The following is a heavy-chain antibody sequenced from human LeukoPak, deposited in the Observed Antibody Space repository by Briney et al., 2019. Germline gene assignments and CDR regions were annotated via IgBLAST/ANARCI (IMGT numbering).Heavy chain of an antibody. J-gene: IGHJ6*02. CDR3: ARRKYCGGGCYADFHGMDV. CDR1: GYIFTSYW. D-gene: IGHD2-21*02. V-gene: IGHV5-51*01. Sequence: GASVKISCEASGYIFTSYWINWVRQMPGKGLELMGMIYPGDSDTRYSPSFQGQVTISVDKSISTAYLQWSSLKASDTAMYYCARRKYCGGGCYADFHGMDVWGQGTTVTVSS. CDR2: IYPGDSDT.